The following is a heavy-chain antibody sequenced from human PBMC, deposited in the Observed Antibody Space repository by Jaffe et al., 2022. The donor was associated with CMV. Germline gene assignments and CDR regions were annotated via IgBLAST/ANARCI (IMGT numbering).Heavy chain of an antibody. V-gene: IGHV3-21*01. CDR2: ISSSSSYI. Sequence: EVQLVESGGGLVKPGGSLRLSCAASGFTFSSYSMNWVRQAPGKGLEWVSSISSSSSYIYYADSVKGRFTISRDNAKNSLYLQMNSLRAEDTAVYYCARDGKARRWYHDSSGYYRHDAFDIWGQGTMVTVSS. CDR3: ARDGKARRWYHDSSGYYRHDAFDI. CDR1: GFTFSSYS. D-gene: IGHD3-22*01. J-gene: IGHJ3*02.